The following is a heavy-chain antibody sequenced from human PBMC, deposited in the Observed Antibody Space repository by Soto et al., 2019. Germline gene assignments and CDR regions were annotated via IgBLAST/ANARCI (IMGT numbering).Heavy chain of an antibody. CDR2: ISYDGSNK. CDR3: ARARGRVAVAFDY. V-gene: IGHV3-30-3*01. J-gene: IGHJ4*02. D-gene: IGHD6-19*01. Sequence: PGGSLRLSCAASGFTFSSYAMHWVRQAPGKGLEWVAVISYDGSNKYYADSVKGRFTISRDNSKNTLYLQMNSLRAEDTAVYYCARARGRVAVAFDYWGQGTLVTVSS. CDR1: GFTFSSYA.